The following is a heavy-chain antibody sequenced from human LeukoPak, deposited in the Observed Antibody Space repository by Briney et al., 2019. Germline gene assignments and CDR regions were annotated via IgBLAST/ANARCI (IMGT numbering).Heavy chain of an antibody. CDR2: IKQDGSEK. J-gene: IGHJ3*02. D-gene: IGHD1-14*01. CDR1: GFTFSGYW. CDR3: ARDPYKRDAFDI. V-gene: IGHV3-7*01. Sequence: PGGSLRLSCAASGFTFSGYWMSWVRQAPGKGLEWVANIKQDGSEKYYVDSVKGRFTISRDNAKNSLYLQMNSLRAEDTAVYYCARDPYKRDAFDIWGQGTMVTVSS.